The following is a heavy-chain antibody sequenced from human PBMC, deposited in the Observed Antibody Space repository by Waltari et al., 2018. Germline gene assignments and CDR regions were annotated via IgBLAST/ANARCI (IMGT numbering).Heavy chain of an antibody. CDR1: GGSISSSSYY. V-gene: IGHV4-39*01. Sequence: QLQLQESGPGLVKPSETLSLTCTVSGGSISSSSYYWGWIRQPPGKGLEWIGSIYYSGSTYYNPSLKSRVLISVDTSKNQFSLKLSSVTAADTAVYYCARAGPMVRGASLDYWGQGTLVTVSS. D-gene: IGHD3-10*01. CDR3: ARAGPMVRGASLDY. J-gene: IGHJ4*02. CDR2: IYYSGST.